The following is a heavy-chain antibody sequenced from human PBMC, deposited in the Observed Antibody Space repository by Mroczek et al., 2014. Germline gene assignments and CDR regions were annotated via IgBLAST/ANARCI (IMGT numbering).Heavy chain of an antibody. CDR1: GFTFSSYS. J-gene: IGHJ4*02. CDR2: ISSSSSYI. V-gene: IGHV3-21*01. Sequence: EVQLLESGGGLVKPGGSLRLSCAASGFTFSSYSMNWVRQAPGKGLEWVSSISSSSSYIYYADSVKGRFTISRDNAKNSLYLQMNSLRAEDTAVYYCARDSSGYLAFDYWGQGTLVTVSS. D-gene: IGHD3-22*01. CDR3: ARDSSGYLAFDY.